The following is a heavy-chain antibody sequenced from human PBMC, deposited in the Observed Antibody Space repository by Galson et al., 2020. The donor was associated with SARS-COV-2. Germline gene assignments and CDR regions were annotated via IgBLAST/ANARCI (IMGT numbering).Heavy chain of an antibody. D-gene: IGHD3-22*01. Sequence: SETLSLTCAVYGGSFSGYYWSWIRQPPGKGLEWIGEINHSGSTNYNPSLKSRVTISVDTSKNQFSLKLSSVTAADTAVYYCARAPRFWYYYDSSGSFDYWGQGTLVTVSS. CDR1: GGSFSGYY. V-gene: IGHV4-34*01. CDR3: ARAPRFWYYYDSSGSFDY. J-gene: IGHJ4*02. CDR2: INHSGST.